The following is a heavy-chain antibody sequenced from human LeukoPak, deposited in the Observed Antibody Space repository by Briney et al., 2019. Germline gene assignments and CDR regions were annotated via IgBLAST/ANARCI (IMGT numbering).Heavy chain of an antibody. J-gene: IGHJ4*02. CDR3: ARANWNDVPYYFDY. Sequence: SETLSLTCTVSGYSISSGYYWGWIRQPPGKGLEWIGSIYHSGSTYYNPSLKSRVTISVDTSKNQFSLKLSPVTAADTAVYYCARANWNDVPYYFDYWGQGTLVTVSS. CDR2: IYHSGST. D-gene: IGHD1-1*01. CDR1: GYSISSGYY. V-gene: IGHV4-38-2*02.